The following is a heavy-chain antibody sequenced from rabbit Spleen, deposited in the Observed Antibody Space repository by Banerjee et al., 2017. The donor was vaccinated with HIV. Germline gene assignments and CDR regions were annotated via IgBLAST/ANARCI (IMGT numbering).Heavy chain of an antibody. V-gene: IGHV1S7*01. CDR1: GFTISGYW. Sequence: QLEESGGRLVQPGGSLTLSCKAFGFTISGYWMNWVRQAPGKGLEWIGYIDPVFGGTYYASWVNGRFTISSHNAQNTLYLQLNSLTAADTATYFCVREAGYGGYGDANLWGQGTLVTVS. CDR2: IDPVFGGT. CDR3: VREAGYGGYGDANL. D-gene: IGHD6-1*01. J-gene: IGHJ4*01.